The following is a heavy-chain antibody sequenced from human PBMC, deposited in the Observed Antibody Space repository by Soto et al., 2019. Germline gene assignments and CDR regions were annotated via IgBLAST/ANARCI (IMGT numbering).Heavy chain of an antibody. D-gene: IGHD3-9*01. CDR1: GFTFSSYA. J-gene: IGHJ4*02. CDR2: ISYDGSNK. V-gene: IGHV3-30-3*01. Sequence: GGSLRLSCAASGFTFSSYAMHWVRQAPCKGLEWVAVISYDGSNKYYADSVKGRFTISRDNSKNTLYLQMNSLRAEDTAVYYCARVLRYSHFDYWGQGTLVTVYS. CDR3: ARVLRYSHFDY.